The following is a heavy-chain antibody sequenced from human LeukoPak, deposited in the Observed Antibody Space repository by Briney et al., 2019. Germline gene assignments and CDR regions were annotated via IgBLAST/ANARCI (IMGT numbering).Heavy chain of an antibody. Sequence: GGSLRLSCAASGFTFSSYWMRWGRQAPGKGLGWVSRINSDGSSTSYADSVKGRFTISRDNAKNTLYLQMNSLRAEDTAVYYCARDGAAAGTDFDYWGQGTLVTVSS. CDR2: INSDGSST. CDR1: GFTFSSYW. V-gene: IGHV3-74*01. D-gene: IGHD6-13*01. CDR3: ARDGAAAGTDFDY. J-gene: IGHJ4*02.